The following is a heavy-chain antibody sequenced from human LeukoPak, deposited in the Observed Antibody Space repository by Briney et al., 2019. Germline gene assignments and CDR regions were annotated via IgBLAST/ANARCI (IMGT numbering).Heavy chain of an antibody. J-gene: IGHJ4*02. CDR1: GFTFSSYS. CDR2: ISGSGGST. V-gene: IGHV3-23*01. Sequence: GGSLRLSCAASGFTFSSYSMNWVRQAPGKGLEWVSAISGSGGSTYYADSVKGRFTISRDNSKNTLYLQMNSLRAEDTAVYYCARDQAQGVFDYWGQGTLVTVSS. CDR3: ARDQAQGVFDY.